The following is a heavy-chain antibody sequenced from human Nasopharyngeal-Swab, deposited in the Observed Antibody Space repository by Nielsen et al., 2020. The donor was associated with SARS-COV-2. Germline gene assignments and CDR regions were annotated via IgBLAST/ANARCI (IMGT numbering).Heavy chain of an antibody. J-gene: IGHJ4*02. CDR2: IRSKAYGGTT. D-gene: IGHD4-17*01. Sequence: LKISCTASGFTFGDYAMSWFRQAPGKGLEWVGFIRSKAYGGTTEYAASVKGRFTISRDDSKSIAYLQMNSLKTEDTAVYYCTSQSPYGDYSDYWGQGTLVTVSS. CDR3: TSQSPYGDYSDY. CDR1: GFTFGDYA. V-gene: IGHV3-49*03.